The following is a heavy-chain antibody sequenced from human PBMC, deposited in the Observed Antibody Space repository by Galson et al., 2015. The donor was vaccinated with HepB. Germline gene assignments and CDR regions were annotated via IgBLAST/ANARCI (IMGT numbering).Heavy chain of an antibody. J-gene: IGHJ4*02. CDR3: ARADLRYFDWLLSGGDY. Sequence: SVKVSCKASGYTFTSYAMNWVRQAPGQGLEWMGWINTNTGNPTYAQGFTGRFVFSLDTSVSTAYLQISSLKAEDTAVYYCARADLRYFDWLLSGGDYWGQGTLVTVSS. D-gene: IGHD3-9*01. V-gene: IGHV7-4-1*02. CDR1: GYTFTSYA. CDR2: INTNTGNP.